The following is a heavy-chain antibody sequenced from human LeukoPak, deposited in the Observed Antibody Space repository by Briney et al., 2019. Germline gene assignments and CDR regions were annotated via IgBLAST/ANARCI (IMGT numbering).Heavy chain of an antibody. J-gene: IGHJ3*02. CDR2: IYYSGST. D-gene: IGHD3-10*01. V-gene: IGHV4-39*07. CDR1: GGSISSSSYY. Sequence: SETLSLTCTVSGGSISSSSYYWGWIRQPPGKGLEWIGSIYYSGSTYYNPSLKSRVTISVDTSKNQFSLKLSSVTAADTAVYYCARGLPGWFGAHGAFDIWGQGTMVTVSS. CDR3: ARGLPGWFGAHGAFDI.